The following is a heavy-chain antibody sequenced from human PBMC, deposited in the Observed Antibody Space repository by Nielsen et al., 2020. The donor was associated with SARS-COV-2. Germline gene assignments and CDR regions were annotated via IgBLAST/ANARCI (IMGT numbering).Heavy chain of an antibody. CDR3: ARGKTTAV. Sequence: GESLKISCEASGFIFNTYGMNWVRQAPGKGLEWISYISDDNTIFYADSVKGRFTISRDNAKNSLYLQMNSLRAEDTAVYYCARGKTTAVWDQGTLVTVSS. D-gene: IGHD4-17*01. V-gene: IGHV3-48*04. CDR2: ISDDNTI. CDR1: GFIFNTYG. J-gene: IGHJ4*02.